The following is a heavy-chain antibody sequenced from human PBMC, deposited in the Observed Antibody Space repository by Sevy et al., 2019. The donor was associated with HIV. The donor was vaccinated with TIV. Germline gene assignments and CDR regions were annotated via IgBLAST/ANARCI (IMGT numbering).Heavy chain of an antibody. CDR2: ISGSGGST. V-gene: IGHV3-23*01. Sequence: GGSLRLSCAASGFTFSSYAMSWVRQAPGKGLEWVSAISGSGGSTYYADSVKGRFTISRDNSKNTLYLQMNSLRAEDTGVYYCAKDRAVVVVAATPLHSWGQGTLVTVSS. CDR1: GFTFSSYA. D-gene: IGHD2-15*01. J-gene: IGHJ4*02. CDR3: AKDRAVVVVAATPLHS.